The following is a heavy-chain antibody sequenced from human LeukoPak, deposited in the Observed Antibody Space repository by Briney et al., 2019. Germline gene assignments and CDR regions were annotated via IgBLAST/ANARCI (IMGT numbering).Heavy chain of an antibody. J-gene: IGHJ3*02. Sequence: SETLSLTCTVSGGSISSSSYYWGWIRQPPGKGLEWIGNIYYSGSTYYNPSLKSRVSISVDTSKKHFSLRLSSVTAADTAVYYCARLGGYSYGYSGAFDIWGRGTMVTVSS. CDR2: IYYSGST. D-gene: IGHD5-18*01. CDR3: ARLGGYSYGYSGAFDI. CDR1: GGSISSSSYY. V-gene: IGHV4-39*02.